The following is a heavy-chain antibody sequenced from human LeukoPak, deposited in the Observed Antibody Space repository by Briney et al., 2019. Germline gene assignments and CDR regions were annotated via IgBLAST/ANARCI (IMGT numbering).Heavy chain of an antibody. CDR1: GGTFSNYA. CDR3: ARDRVQTSVTIVVVPAAFED. J-gene: IGHJ4*02. CDR2: IIPILGIA. Sequence: GASVKVSCKASGGTFSNYAISWVRQAPGQGLEWMGRIIPILGIANYAQKFRGRVTITADKSTSTAYMELSSLRSEDTAVYYCARDRVQTSVTIVVVPAAFEDWGQGTLVTVSS. D-gene: IGHD2-2*01. V-gene: IGHV1-69*04.